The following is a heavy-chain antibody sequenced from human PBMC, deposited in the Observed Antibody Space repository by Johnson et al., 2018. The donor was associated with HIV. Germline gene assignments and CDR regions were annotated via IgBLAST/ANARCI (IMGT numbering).Heavy chain of an antibody. J-gene: IGHJ3*02. V-gene: IGHV3-33*05. D-gene: IGHD1-26*01. CDR2: ISYDASNK. CDR1: GFTFGNYA. CDR3: ARRSWAFDAFDI. Sequence: QVQLVESGGGLVQPERSLRLSCAASGFTFGNYAMHWVRQHPGEGLEWVAVISYDASNKYYADSVKGRFTISRDNSKNTLYLQMNSLRAEDTAVYYCARRSWAFDAFDIWGQGTMVTVSS.